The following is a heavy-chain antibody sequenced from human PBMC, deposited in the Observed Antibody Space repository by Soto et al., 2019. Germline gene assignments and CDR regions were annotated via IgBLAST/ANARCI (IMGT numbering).Heavy chain of an antibody. CDR2: ISSSSSYI. V-gene: IGHV3-21*01. J-gene: IGHJ3*02. D-gene: IGHD6-19*01. Sequence: EVQLVESGGGLVKPGGSLRLSCAASGFTFSSYSMNWVRQAPGKGLEWVSSISSSSSYIYYADSVKGRFTISRDNAKNSLYLQMNSLRAEDTAVYYCAREQYSRGWTADAFDIWGQGTMVTVSS. CDR3: AREQYSRGWTADAFDI. CDR1: GFTFSSYS.